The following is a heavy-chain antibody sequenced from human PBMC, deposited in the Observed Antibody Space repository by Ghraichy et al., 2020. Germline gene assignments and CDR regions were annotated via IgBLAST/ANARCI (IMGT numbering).Heavy chain of an antibody. CDR3: ASNLKRTYYYYGMDV. CDR1: GGTFSSYA. V-gene: IGHV1-69*13. J-gene: IGHJ6*02. Sequence: SVKVSCKASGGTFSSYAISWVRQAPGQGLEWMGGIIPIFGTANYAQKFQGRVTITADESTSTAYMELSSLRSEDTAVYYCASNLKRTYYYYGMDVWGQGTTVTVSS. D-gene: IGHD1-1*01. CDR2: IIPIFGTA.